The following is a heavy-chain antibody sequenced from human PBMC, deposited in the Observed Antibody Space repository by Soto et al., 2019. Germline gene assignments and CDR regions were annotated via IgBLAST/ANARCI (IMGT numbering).Heavy chain of an antibody. V-gene: IGHV5-10-1*01. CDR3: ARQIYDSDTGPNFQYYFDS. CDR1: GYSFAGYW. Sequence: PGESLKISCNGSGYSFAGYWITWVRQKPGKGLEWMGRIDPSDSQTYYSPSFQGHVTISATKSITTVFLQWSSLRASDTAMYYCARQIYDSDTGPNFQYYFDSWGQGTPVTVSS. D-gene: IGHD3-22*01. CDR2: IDPSDSQT. J-gene: IGHJ4*02.